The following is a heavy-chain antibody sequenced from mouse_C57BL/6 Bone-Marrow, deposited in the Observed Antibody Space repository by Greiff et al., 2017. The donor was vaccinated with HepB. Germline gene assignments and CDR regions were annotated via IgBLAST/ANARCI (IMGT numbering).Heavy chain of an antibody. D-gene: IGHD2-4*01. J-gene: IGHJ4*01. CDR1: GFTFNTYA. V-gene: IGHV10-3*01. CDR3: VREGGMITPYYYAMDY. CDR2: IRSKSSNYAT. Sequence: EVKLVESGGGLVQPKGSLKLSCAASGFTFNTYAMHWVRQAPGKGLEWVARIRSKSSNYATYYADSVKDRFTISRDDSQSMLYLQMNNLKTEDTAMYYCVREGGMITPYYYAMDYWGQGTSVTVSS.